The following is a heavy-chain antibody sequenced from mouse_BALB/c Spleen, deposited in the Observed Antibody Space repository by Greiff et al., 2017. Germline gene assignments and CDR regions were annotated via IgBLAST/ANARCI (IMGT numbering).Heavy chain of an antibody. D-gene: IGHD1-1*01. V-gene: IGHV2-9*02. CDR2: IWAGGST. CDR3: AREIPLYYYGPLDY. Sequence: QVQLQQSGPGLVAPSQSLSITCTVSGFSLTSYGVHWVRQPPGKGLEWLGVIWAGGSTNYNSALMSRLSISKDNSKSQVFLKMNSLQTDDTAMYYCAREIPLYYYGPLDYWGQGTTLTVSS. J-gene: IGHJ2*01. CDR1: GFSLTSYG.